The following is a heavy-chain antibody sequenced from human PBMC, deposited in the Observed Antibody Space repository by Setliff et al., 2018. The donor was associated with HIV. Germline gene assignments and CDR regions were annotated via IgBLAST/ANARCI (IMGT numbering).Heavy chain of an antibody. D-gene: IGHD3-22*01. Sequence: PGGSLRLSCAASGFTVSSNYMSRVRQAPGKGLEWVSVIYSGGSTYYADSVKGRFTISRDNSKNTLYLQMNSLRAEDTAVYYCARAMVPDSSGYYRPPAFDIWGQGTMVTVS. CDR3: ARAMVPDSSGYYRPPAFDI. CDR2: IYSGGST. V-gene: IGHV3-53*01. J-gene: IGHJ3*02. CDR1: GFTVSSNY.